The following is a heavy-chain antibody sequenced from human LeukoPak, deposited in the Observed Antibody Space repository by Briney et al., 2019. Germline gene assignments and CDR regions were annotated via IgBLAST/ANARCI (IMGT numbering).Heavy chain of an antibody. CDR1: GFTFSSYA. CDR3: AKGTRYCSGGSCYGSY. Sequence: GGSLRLSCAASGFTFSSYAMSWVRQAPWKGLEWVSVISGSGGSTYYADSVKGRFTISRDNSKNTLYLQMNSLRAEDTAVYYCAKGTRYCSGGSCYGSYWGQGTLVTVSS. V-gene: IGHV3-23*01. J-gene: IGHJ4*02. D-gene: IGHD2-15*01. CDR2: ISGSGGST.